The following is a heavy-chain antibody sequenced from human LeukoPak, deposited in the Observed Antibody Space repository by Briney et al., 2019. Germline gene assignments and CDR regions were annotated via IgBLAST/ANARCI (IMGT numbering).Heavy chain of an antibody. D-gene: IGHD2-15*01. CDR1: GGTFSSYA. CDR3: ATWGYCSGGSCELLYYYYMDV. V-gene: IGHV1-69*13. Sequence: SVKVSCKASGGTFSSYAISWVRQTPGQGLEWMGGIIPIFGTANYAQKFQGRVTITADESTSTAYMELSSLRSEDTAVYYCATWGYCSGGSCELLYYYYMDVWGKGTTVTVSS. CDR2: IIPIFGTA. J-gene: IGHJ6*03.